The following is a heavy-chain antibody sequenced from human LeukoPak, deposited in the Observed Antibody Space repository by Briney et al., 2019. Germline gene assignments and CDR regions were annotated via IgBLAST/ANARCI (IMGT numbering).Heavy chain of an antibody. J-gene: IGHJ4*02. D-gene: IGHD6-13*01. V-gene: IGHV5-51*01. CDR1: GYNFSNYW. CDR3: ARQQWYSNSWPYYFDY. Sequence: GESLKISCKGSGYNFSNYWIGWVRQMPGKGLEWMGIIYPGDSDTRYSPSFQGQVTISADKSINTAYLQWSSLKASDTAMYYCARQQWYSNSWPYYFDYWGQGTLVTVSP. CDR2: IYPGDSDT.